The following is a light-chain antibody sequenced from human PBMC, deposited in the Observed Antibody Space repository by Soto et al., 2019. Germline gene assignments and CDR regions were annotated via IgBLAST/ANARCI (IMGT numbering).Light chain of an antibody. CDR2: DAS. V-gene: IGKV3-11*01. J-gene: IGKJ1*01. Sequence: EIVLTQSPATLSLSPGARATLSCRASQSVSTSLAWYQHQPGQAPRLLIHDASYRASGIPDRFRGSGSGTDFTLSISDLEPEDFAVYYWQHRSGWPRSFGRGTKVEF. CDR3: QHRSGWPRS. CDR1: QSVSTS.